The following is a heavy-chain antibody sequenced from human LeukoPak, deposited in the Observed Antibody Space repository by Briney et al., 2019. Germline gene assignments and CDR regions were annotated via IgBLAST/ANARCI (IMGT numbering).Heavy chain of an antibody. CDR1: GFTFSSYG. CDR2: ISYDGSNK. Sequence: GGSLRLSCAASGFTFSSYGMHWVRQAPGKGLEWVAVISYDGSNKYYADSVKGRFTISRDNSKNTLYLQMNGLRAEDTAVYYCAKDGCGGDCLGAFDIWGQGTMVTVSS. D-gene: IGHD2-21*02. V-gene: IGHV3-30*18. CDR3: AKDGCGGDCLGAFDI. J-gene: IGHJ3*02.